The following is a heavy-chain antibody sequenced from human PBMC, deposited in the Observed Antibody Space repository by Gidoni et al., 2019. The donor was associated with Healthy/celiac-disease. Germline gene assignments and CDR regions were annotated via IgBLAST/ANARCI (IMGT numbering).Heavy chain of an antibody. CDR3: ARVPPIYYFDY. J-gene: IGHJ4*02. CDR1: GYTFTGYY. Sequence: QVQLVQSGAEVKKPGTSVKVSCKATGYTFTGYYMHWVRPAPGQGLEWMGRINPNSGGTNYAQKFQGRVTMTRDTSISTAYMELSSLRSDDTAVYYCARVPPIYYFDYWGQGTLVTVSS. CDR2: INPNSGGT. V-gene: IGHV1-2*06.